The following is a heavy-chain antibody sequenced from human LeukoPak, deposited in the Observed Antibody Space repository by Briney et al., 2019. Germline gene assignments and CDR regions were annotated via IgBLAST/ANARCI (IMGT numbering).Heavy chain of an antibody. J-gene: IGHJ5*02. V-gene: IGHV3-48*04. CDR2: ISAISSSST. CDR3: ASGIPVAPDEWFDP. D-gene: IGHD6-19*01. Sequence: PGGSLRLSCAASGFTFSSYSMDWVRQAPGKGLEWVSYISAISSSSTYYADSVKGRFTISRDNAKNSLFLQMNSLRAEDTAVYYCASGIPVAPDEWFDPWGQGTLVTVSS. CDR1: GFTFSSYS.